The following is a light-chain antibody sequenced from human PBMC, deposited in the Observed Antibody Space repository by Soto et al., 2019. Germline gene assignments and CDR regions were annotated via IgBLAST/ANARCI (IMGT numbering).Light chain of an antibody. CDR1: QSISSW. CDR2: DAS. CDR3: QQYNSYWT. V-gene: IGKV1-5*01. J-gene: IGKJ1*01. Sequence: DIQITPSPSTPSASVGDKVTITFRASQSISSWLAWYQQKPGKAPKLLIYDASSLESGVPSRFSGSGSGTEFTLTISSLQPDDFATYYCQQYNSYWTFGQGTKVDI.